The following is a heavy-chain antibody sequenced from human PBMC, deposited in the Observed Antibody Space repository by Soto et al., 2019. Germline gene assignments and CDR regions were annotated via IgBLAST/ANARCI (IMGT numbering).Heavy chain of an antibody. Sequence: PGGSLRLSCAASGFTFSSYWMHWVRQAPGKGLVWVSRINSDGSSTSYADSVKGRFTISRDNAKNTLYLQMNSLRAEDTAVYYCARGTVVPAAKIYYYYDMDVWGQGTTVTVSS. CDR1: GFTFSSYW. CDR2: INSDGSST. D-gene: IGHD2-2*01. CDR3: ARGTVVPAAKIYYYYDMDV. J-gene: IGHJ6*02. V-gene: IGHV3-74*01.